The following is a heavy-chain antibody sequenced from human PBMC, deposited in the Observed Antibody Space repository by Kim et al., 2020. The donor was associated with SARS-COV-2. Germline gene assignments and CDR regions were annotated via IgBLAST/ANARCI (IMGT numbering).Heavy chain of an antibody. Sequence: SVKVSCKASGGTFSSYAISWVRQAPGQGLEWMGRIIPILGIANYAQKFQGRVTITADKSTSTAYMELSSLRSEDTAVYYCARDSWVTIAAKTFDPSGQGTLVTVSS. D-gene: IGHD6-13*01. CDR2: IIPILGIA. V-gene: IGHV1-69*04. CDR1: GGTFSSYA. CDR3: ARDSWVTIAAKTFDP. J-gene: IGHJ5*02.